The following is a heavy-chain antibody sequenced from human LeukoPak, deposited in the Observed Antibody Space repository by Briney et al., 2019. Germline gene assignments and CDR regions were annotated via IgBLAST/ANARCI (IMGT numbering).Heavy chain of an antibody. Sequence: SQTLSLTCALSGDSVSSNSAAWNWIRQSPSRGLEWLGRTYYRSKWYNDYAVSVKSRITINPDTSKNQFSLQLNSVTPEDTAVYYCARLYSSSWYYYYGMDVWGQGTTVTVSS. J-gene: IGHJ6*02. CDR3: ARLYSSSWYYYYGMDV. V-gene: IGHV6-1*01. D-gene: IGHD6-13*01. CDR1: GDSVSSNSAA. CDR2: TYYRSKWYN.